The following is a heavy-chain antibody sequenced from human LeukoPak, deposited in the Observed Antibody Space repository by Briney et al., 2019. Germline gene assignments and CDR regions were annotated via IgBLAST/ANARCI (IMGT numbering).Heavy chain of an antibody. V-gene: IGHV4-59*08. CDR3: ARHVPNDAFDI. CDR2: IYYSGST. D-gene: IGHD3-10*02. CDR1: GGSLSSSY. Sequence: SETLSLTCTVSGGSLSSSYWSWIRQPPGKGLEWIGYIYYSGSTNYNPSLKSRVTISVDTSKNQFSLKLSSVTAADTAVYYCARHVPNDAFDIWGQGTMVTVSS. J-gene: IGHJ3*02.